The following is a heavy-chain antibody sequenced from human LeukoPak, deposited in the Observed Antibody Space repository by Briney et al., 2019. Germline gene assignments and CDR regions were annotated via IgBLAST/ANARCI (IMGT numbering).Heavy chain of an antibody. Sequence: ETLSLTCTVSGGSISSNSYYWGWIRQPPGKGLEWIASICYSGSTFYNPSLRSRVTLSVYKTKNQFSLSLSSVTAADTAVYYCARLGSAAGGSRYFDYWGQGTLVTVSS. CDR3: ARLGSAAGGSRYFDY. CDR2: ICYSGST. D-gene: IGHD6-13*01. V-gene: IGHV4-39*01. CDR1: GGSISSNSYY. J-gene: IGHJ4*02.